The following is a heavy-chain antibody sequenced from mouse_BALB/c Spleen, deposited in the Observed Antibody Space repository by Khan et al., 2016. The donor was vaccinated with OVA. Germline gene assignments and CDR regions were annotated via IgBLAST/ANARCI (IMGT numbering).Heavy chain of an antibody. CDR1: GFSLTNYG. CDR2: IWSGGST. V-gene: IGHV2-2*02. D-gene: IGHD2-4*01. J-gene: IGHJ3*01. Sequence: QVQLKESGPGLVQPSQSLSITCTVSGFSLTNYGVHWVRQSPGKGLEWLGVIWSGGSTDYHAAFISRLSISKDNSKSQVFFKMNSLQPNDTAMYYCARNYDYDEGLAYWGEGTMVTVCA. CDR3: ARNYDYDEGLAY.